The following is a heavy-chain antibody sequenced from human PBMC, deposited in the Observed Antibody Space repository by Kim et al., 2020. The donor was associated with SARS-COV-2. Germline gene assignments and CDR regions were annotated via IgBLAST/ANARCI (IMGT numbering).Heavy chain of an antibody. CDR1: GFTFSEYG. J-gene: IGHJ6*01. CDR3: ARLWRAGSYYYEPMDV. D-gene: IGHD3-3*01. Sequence: GGSLRLSCVASGFTFSEYGMHWVRQAPGKGLEWVAVISNDASNIYYAESIKGRFTVSRDNPKSTVYLLLDSLRFEDTAIYYCARLWRAGSYYYEPMDVWGQGTSVTVSS. CDR2: ISNDASNI. V-gene: IGHV3-30*03.